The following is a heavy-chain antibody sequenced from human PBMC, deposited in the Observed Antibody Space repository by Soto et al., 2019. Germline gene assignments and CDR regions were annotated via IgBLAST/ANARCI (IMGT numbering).Heavy chain of an antibody. CDR3: ARFYGSGSYFTSFYYYGMDV. V-gene: IGHV4-59*01. Sequence: SETLSLTCTVSGGSISSYYWSWIRQPPGKGLEWIGYIYYSGSTNYNPSLKSRVTISVDTSKNQFSLKLSSVTAADTAVYYCARFYGSGSYFTSFYYYGMDVWGQGTTVTVSS. CDR2: IYYSGST. CDR1: GGSISSYY. D-gene: IGHD3-10*01. J-gene: IGHJ6*02.